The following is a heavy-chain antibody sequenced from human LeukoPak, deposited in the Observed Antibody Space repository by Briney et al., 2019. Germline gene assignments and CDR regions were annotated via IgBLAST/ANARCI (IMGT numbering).Heavy chain of an antibody. CDR2: IYNSENT. CDR3: ARGPRIAAATTGSFDI. CDR1: GGSISSYY. V-gene: IGHV4-4*07. J-gene: IGHJ3*02. D-gene: IGHD6-13*01. Sequence: SETLSLTCTVSGGSISSYYWSWIRQPAGEGLEWIGRIYNSENTDYNPSLKSRVTMSVDTSKNQFSLKLNSVTAADTAVYYCARGPRIAAATTGSFDIWGRGTMVTVSS.